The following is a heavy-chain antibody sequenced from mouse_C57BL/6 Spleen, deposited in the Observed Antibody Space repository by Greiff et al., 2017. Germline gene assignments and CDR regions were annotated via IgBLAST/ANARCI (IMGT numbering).Heavy chain of an antibody. CDR2: IYPGSGST. Sequence: QVQLKQPGAELVKPGASVKMSCKASGYTFTSYWITWVKQRPGQGLEWIGDIYPGSGSTNYNEKFKSKATLTVDTSSSTAYMQLSSLTSEDSAVYYCARWQGGRAGYAMDYWGQGTSVTVSS. CDR3: ARWQGGRAGYAMDY. D-gene: IGHD6-1*01. CDR1: GYTFTSYW. V-gene: IGHV1-55*01. J-gene: IGHJ4*01.